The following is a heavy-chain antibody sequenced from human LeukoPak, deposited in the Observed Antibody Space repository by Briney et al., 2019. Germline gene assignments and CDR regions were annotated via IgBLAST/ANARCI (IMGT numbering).Heavy chain of an antibody. CDR1: GFTVISNY. V-gene: IGHV3-53*01. CDR3: AGDKTTGGWYEFDY. J-gene: IGHJ4*02. CDR2: ISNDGDT. D-gene: IGHD6-19*01. Sequence: SGGSLRLSCAASGFTVISNYMSWVRQGPGKGLECVSVISNDGDTYYADSVKGRFTISRDTSKNTVSLQMNSLRAEDTAVYYCAGDKTTGGWYEFDYWGQGTLVTVSS.